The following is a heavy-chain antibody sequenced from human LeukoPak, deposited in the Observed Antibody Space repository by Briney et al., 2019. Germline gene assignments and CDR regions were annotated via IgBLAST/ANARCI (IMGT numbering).Heavy chain of an antibody. CDR1: GFSISSYY. V-gene: IGHV4-4*09. J-gene: IGHJ6*03. CDR2: IYTSGST. D-gene: IGHD5-18*01. Sequence: AGTLSLTCTVSGFSISSYYLRWIRQPPGKGLEWIWYIYTSGSTNYNPSLKSRVTISVDTSKNQFSLKLSSVTAADTAVYYCARRGSYGSRKNYYYMDVWGKGTTVTVSS. CDR3: ARRGSYGSRKNYYYMDV.